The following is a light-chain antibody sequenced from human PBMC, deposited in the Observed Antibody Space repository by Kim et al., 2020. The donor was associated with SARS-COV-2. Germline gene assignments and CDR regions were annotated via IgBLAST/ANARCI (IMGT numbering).Light chain of an antibody. J-gene: IGLJ2*01. Sequence: GQSITISCTGTSNDIGGYNYVSWYQQHPGKVPKFMIYDVSKRPSGVSDRFSGSKSGYTASLTISGLQAEDEADYYCSPYSGSNTLVFGGGTQLTVL. CDR2: DVS. CDR3: SPYSGSNTLV. CDR1: SNDIGGYNY. V-gene: IGLV2-14*03.